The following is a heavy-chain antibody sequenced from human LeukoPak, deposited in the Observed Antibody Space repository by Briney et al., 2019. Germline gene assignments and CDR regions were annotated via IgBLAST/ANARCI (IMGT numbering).Heavy chain of an antibody. D-gene: IGHD6-13*01. CDR3: ARRVSMNWFDP. J-gene: IGHJ5*02. V-gene: IGHV5-51*03. CDR1: GYSFTSYW. CDR2: IYPGDSDT. Sequence: PGESLKLSCKGSGYSFTSYWIGWVRQMPGKGLEWMGIIYPGDSDTRYRLSFQGQVTISADKSISTAYLQWSSLKASDTAMYYCARRVSMNWFDPWGQGTLVTVSS.